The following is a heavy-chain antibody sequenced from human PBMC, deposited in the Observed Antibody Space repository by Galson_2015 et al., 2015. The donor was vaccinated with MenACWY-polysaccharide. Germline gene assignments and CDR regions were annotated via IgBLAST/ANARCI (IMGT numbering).Heavy chain of an antibody. V-gene: IGHV3-33*01. CDR3: ARDGSYYYGSGVTPDY. CDR1: GFTFSSYG. CDR2: IWYDGSNK. J-gene: IGHJ4*02. Sequence: SLRLSCAASGFTFSSYGMHWVRQAPGKGLEWVAVIWYDGSNKYYADSVKGRFTISRDNSKNTLYLQMNSLRAEDTAVYYCARDGSYYYGSGVTPDYWGQGTLVTVSS. D-gene: IGHD3-10*01.